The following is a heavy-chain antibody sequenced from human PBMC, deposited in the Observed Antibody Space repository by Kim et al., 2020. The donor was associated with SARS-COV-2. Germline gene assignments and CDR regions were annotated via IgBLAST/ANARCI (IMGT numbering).Heavy chain of an antibody. V-gene: IGHV4-34*01. Sequence: KYSPSLESRVTISAATSKNQFSLKLTSATAADTALYYCARRDSKRGIDYWGQGTLVTVSS. D-gene: IGHD2-21*01. J-gene: IGHJ4*02. CDR3: ARRDSKRGIDY.